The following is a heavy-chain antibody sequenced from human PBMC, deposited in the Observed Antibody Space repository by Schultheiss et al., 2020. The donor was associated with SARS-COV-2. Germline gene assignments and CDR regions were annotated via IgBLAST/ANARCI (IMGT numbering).Heavy chain of an antibody. CDR3: ARDHYYESGGYRMGFDY. J-gene: IGHJ4*02. CDR1: GYTFTSYY. CDR2: INPSGGST. Sequence: ASVKVSCKASGYTFTSYYMHWVRQAPGQGLEWMGIINPSGGSTSYAQKFQGRVTMTRDTSTSTVYMELSSLRSEDTAVYYCARDHYYESGGYRMGFDYWGQGTLVTVSS. D-gene: IGHD3-22*01. V-gene: IGHV1-46*01.